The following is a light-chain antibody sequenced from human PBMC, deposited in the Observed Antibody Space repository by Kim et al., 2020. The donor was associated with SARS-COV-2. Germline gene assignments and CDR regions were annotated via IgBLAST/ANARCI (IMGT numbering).Light chain of an antibody. V-gene: IGKV3-15*01. J-gene: IGKJ4*01. CDR2: GAP. CDR1: QSVSSN. Sequence: EIVMTQSPATLSVSPGERATLSCRARQSVSSNLAWYQQKPGRAPRLLISGAPTSATGIPGRSSGSGSGTEFTLTISSLKSEDVAVYYCQKYSNCPLTIGGGNKVDIK. CDR3: QKYSNCPLT.